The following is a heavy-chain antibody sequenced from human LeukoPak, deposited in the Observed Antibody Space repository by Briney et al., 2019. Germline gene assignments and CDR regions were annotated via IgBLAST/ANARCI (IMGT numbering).Heavy chain of an antibody. D-gene: IGHD2-2*01. Sequence: PGGSLRLSCAASGFTVSNNYMGWVRQAPGKGLNYVSIIYSSGRTYYADSVKGRFTISRDNAKNSLFLQMNSLRAEDTAVYYCARLPAYCSSTSCYYDYWGQGTLVTVSS. CDR3: ARLPAYCSSTSCYYDY. V-gene: IGHV3-53*01. J-gene: IGHJ4*02. CDR1: GFTVSNNY. CDR2: IYSSGRT.